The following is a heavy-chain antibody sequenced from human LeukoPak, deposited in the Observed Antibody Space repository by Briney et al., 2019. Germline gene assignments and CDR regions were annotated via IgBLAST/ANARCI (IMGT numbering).Heavy chain of an antibody. CDR1: GFTFSIYG. CDR2: IWYDGTNE. D-gene: IGHD3-10*01. CDR3: ARDRHMVRGIRDKIYYKYYGMDV. Sequence: GGSLRLSCAASGFTFSIYGMHWVRQAPGKGLEWVAGIWYDGTNEYYAAPVKGRFTTSRDNSKTTLSLEMNSLRADDMAIYYCARDRHMVRGIRDKIYYKYYGMDVWGQGTTVTVSS. V-gene: IGHV3-33*01. J-gene: IGHJ6*02.